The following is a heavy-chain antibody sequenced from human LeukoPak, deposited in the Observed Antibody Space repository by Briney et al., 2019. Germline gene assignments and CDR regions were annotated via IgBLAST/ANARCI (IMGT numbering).Heavy chain of an antibody. CDR3: ARCITIFGVVIDYYYMDV. V-gene: IGHV4-30-4*08. CDR1: GGSISSGDYY. Sequence: SQTLSLTCTVSGGSISSGDYYWRWIRQPPGKGLEWIGYIYYSGSTYYNPSLKSRVTISVDTSKNQFSLKLSSVTAADTAVYYCARCITIFGVVIDYYYMDVWGKGTTVTVSS. D-gene: IGHD3-3*01. J-gene: IGHJ6*03. CDR2: IYYSGST.